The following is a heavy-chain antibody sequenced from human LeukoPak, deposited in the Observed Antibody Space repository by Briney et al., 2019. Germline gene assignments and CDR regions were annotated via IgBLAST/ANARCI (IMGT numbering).Heavy chain of an antibody. CDR1: GFTFSSYA. Sequence: GGSLRLSCAASGFTFSSYAMHWVRQAPGKGLEWVSGISWNSGSIGYADSVKGRFTISRDNAKNSLYLQMNSLRAEDTALYYCAKVGDSSSSSDYWGQGTLVTVSS. J-gene: IGHJ4*02. CDR3: AKVGDSSSSSDY. CDR2: ISWNSGSI. V-gene: IGHV3-9*01. D-gene: IGHD6-6*01.